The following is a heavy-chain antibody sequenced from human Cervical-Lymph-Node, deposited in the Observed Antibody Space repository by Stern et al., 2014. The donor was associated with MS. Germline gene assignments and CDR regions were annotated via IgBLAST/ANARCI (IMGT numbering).Heavy chain of an antibody. D-gene: IGHD1-26*01. CDR2: IWYEGSNK. CDR1: GFTFSSYG. V-gene: IGHV3-33*01. J-gene: IGHJ4*02. CDR3: ARGGGSWGYFDY. Sequence: VQLAESGGGVVQPGRSLRLSCAASGFTFSSYGMHWVRQATGKGLGGVAVIWYEGSNKYYADSVKGRFTISRDNSKNTLYLQMNSLRAEDTAVYYCARGGGSWGYFDYWGQGTLVTVPS.